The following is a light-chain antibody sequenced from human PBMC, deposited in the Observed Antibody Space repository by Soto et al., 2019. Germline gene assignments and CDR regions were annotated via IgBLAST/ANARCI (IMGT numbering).Light chain of an antibody. CDR2: AAS. V-gene: IGKV1-12*01. Sequence: DIQMTQSPASVSASVGDRVTITCRASQSISNWVAWYQQKPGKAPELLIYAASSLQSGVPSRFSGSGSGTDFTLTITSLHPEDFATYYCQQAHSFPVTFGQGTRLETK. J-gene: IGKJ5*01. CDR1: QSISNW. CDR3: QQAHSFPVT.